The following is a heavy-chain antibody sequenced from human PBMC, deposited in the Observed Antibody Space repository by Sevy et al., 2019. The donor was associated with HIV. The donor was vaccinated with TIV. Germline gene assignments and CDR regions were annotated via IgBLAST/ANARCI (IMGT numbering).Heavy chain of an antibody. J-gene: IGHJ5*02. CDR3: ARAPPIVVVPGAPSWFDP. Sequence: SETLSLTCAVYAGSFSGYYWNWIRQPPGKGLEWIGEINHTGSTNYNPSLKSRVTISVDTSKTQVSLKLSSVTAADTAIYYCARAPPIVVVPGAPSWFDPWGQGTLVTVSS. D-gene: IGHD2-2*01. V-gene: IGHV4-34*01. CDR1: AGSFSGYY. CDR2: INHTGST.